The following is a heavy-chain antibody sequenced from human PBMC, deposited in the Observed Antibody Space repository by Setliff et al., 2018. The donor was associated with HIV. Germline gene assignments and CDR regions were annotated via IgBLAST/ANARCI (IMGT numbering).Heavy chain of an antibody. D-gene: IGHD2-15*01. CDR3: ARDRGFGSDSPWRYLDY. V-gene: IGHV4-61*09. CDR2: VYSRGNT. J-gene: IGHJ4*02. Sequence: SETLSLTCDVSGDSFTTTSHSWAWLRQPAGRGLEWIGHVYSRGNTDYNPSLASRVSILMSTSEIQFSLTLNSVTAADTAKYYCARDRGFGSDSPWRYLDYWGQGSLVTVSS. CDR1: GDSFTTTSHS.